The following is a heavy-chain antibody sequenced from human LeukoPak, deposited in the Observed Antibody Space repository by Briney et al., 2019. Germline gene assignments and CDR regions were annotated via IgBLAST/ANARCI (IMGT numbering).Heavy chain of an antibody. D-gene: IGHD1-26*01. V-gene: IGHV3-15*01. Sequence: GGSLTLSCAASGFTFSNAWMSWVRQAPGKGLEWVGRIKSKTDGGTTDYAAPVKGRFTISRNDSKNTLYLQMNSLKTEDTAVYYCTTDPVGATTRSFDYWGQGTLVTVSS. CDR2: IKSKTDGGTT. CDR1: GFTFSNAW. J-gene: IGHJ4*02. CDR3: TTDPVGATTRSFDY.